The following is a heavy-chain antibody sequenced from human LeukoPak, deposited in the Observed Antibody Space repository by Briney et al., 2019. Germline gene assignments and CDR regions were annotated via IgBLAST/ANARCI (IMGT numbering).Heavy chain of an antibody. CDR1: GGSISSGDYY. J-gene: IGHJ4*02. Sequence: ASETLSLTCTVSGGSISSGDYYWSWIRQHPGKGLEWIGYIYYSGSTYSNPSLKSRVSISIDTSKNQFSLNLSSVTAADTALYYCARAVYDYIWGSYRFDYWGQGTLVTVSS. V-gene: IGHV4-31*03. D-gene: IGHD3-16*02. CDR3: ARAVYDYIWGSYRFDY. CDR2: IYYSGST.